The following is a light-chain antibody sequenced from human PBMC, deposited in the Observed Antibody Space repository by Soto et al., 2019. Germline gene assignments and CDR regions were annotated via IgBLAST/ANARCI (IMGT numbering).Light chain of an antibody. V-gene: IGLV4-60*03. CDR1: SGHSSYI. CDR3: ETWDSDTRV. CDR2: FEGSGSY. Sequence: QSVLTQSSSASASLGSSVKLTCTLSSGHSSYIIAWHQQQPGKAPRYLMKFEGSGSYSKGSGVPDRFSGSSSGADRYLTISNLQPEDEADYYCETWDSDTRVFGGGTKVTVL. J-gene: IGLJ3*02.